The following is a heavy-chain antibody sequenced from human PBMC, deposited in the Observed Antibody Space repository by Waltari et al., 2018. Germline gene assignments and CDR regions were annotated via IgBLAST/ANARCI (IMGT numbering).Heavy chain of an antibody. CDR3: AKYCLMGATRAFDY. CDR1: GFNFHNYA. V-gene: IGHV3-23*01. J-gene: IGHJ4*02. D-gene: IGHD1-26*01. CDR2: ISDGGDIR. Sequence: EVQLLDSGGGLVQPGGSLRLSCAAAGFNFHNYAMTWVRQAPGKGLEWVSVISDGGDIRHYADSVKGRFTISRDNSKNMLYLQMNSLRAEDTAVYYCAKYCLMGATRAFDYWGQGVLVTVSS.